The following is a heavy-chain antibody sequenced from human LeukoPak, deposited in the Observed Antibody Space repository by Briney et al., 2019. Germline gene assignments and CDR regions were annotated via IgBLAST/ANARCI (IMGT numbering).Heavy chain of an antibody. CDR2: IYYSGRT. D-gene: IGHD1-14*01. V-gene: IGHV4-59*08. CDR3: ARSPTGEYFQH. J-gene: IGHJ1*01. CDR1: GGSITTYY. Sequence: SETLSLTCNVSGGSITTYYWNWIRQPPGKGLEWIGYIYYSGRTNYNPSLKSRVTISVDTSENQFSLKLSSVTAADTAMYFCARSPTGEYFQHWGQGTLVTVSS.